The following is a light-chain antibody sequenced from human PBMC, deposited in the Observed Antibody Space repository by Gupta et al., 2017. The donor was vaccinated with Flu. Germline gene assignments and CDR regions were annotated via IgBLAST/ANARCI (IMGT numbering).Light chain of an antibody. V-gene: IGLV1-47*01. CDR3: ATWDDSRSAYV. CDR2: KSN. J-gene: IGLJ1*01. CDR1: SSNIGSNY. Sequence: QSVLTQPPSASGTPGQRVTISCSGSSSNIGSNYVYWYQQLPGTAPKLLMYKSNQRPSGVPDRFSGSKSGTSASLVISGLRSEDEADYYCATWDDSRSAYVFGTGTKVTVL.